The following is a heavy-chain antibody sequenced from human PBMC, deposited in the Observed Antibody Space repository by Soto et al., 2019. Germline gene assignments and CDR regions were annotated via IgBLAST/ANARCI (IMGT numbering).Heavy chain of an antibody. Sequence: QVQLQESGPGLVKPSGTLSLTCAVSGVSIDSHDWWTWVRQPPGKGLEWIGESHQSGNTNYNSSLESRVTISLDTSRNPFSLQLDSVTVADTAVYYCATRDTGRVYWGQGTLVTVSS. V-gene: IGHV4-4*02. CDR3: ATRDTGRVY. D-gene: IGHD5-18*01. J-gene: IGHJ4*02. CDR2: SHQSGNT. CDR1: GVSIDSHDW.